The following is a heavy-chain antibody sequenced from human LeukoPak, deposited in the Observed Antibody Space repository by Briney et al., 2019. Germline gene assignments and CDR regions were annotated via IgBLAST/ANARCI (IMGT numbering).Heavy chain of an antibody. J-gene: IGHJ3*02. CDR2: INPNRGGT. CDR1: GYTFTGDF. V-gene: IGHV1-2*02. Sequence: GASVKVSSKASGYTFTGDFMHRGREAPEQGGEWMGWINPNRGGTNYAQKLQGRVTMTRDTSISTAYMELSRLRSDDTAVYYCARGEAEVADAFDIWGQGTMVTVSS. D-gene: IGHD3-16*01. CDR3: ARGEAEVADAFDI.